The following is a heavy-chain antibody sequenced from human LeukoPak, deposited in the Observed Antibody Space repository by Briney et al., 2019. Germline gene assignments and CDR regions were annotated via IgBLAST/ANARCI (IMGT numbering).Heavy chain of an antibody. V-gene: IGHV3-23*01. CDR2: ISGSGGST. CDR1: GFTFSSYA. Sequence: PGGSLRLSCAASGFTFSSYAMSWVRQAPGKGLEWVSAISGSGGSTYYADSVKGRLIISRDNSKNTVYLQMNSLRAEDSAVYYCAKSNRGSSATCNFDCWGQGTLVTVSS. J-gene: IGHJ4*02. CDR3: AKSNRGSSATCNFDC. D-gene: IGHD6-19*01.